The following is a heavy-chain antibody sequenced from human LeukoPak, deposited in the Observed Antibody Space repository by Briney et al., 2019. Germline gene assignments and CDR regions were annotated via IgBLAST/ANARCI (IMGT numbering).Heavy chain of an antibody. Sequence: PGGSLRLSCAASGFTFSSYWMSWVRQASGKGLEWVANIKHDGSEKYYVDSVKGRFAISGDNAKNSLYLQMNSLRADDTAVYFCARGPLKDYGTLFFDYWGQGTLVTVSS. V-gene: IGHV3-7*03. CDR3: ARGPLKDYGTLFFDY. D-gene: IGHD4-17*01. CDR1: GFTFSSYW. CDR2: IKHDGSEK. J-gene: IGHJ4*02.